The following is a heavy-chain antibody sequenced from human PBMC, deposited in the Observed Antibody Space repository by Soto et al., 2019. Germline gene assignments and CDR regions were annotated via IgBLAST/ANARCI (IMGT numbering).Heavy chain of an antibody. Sequence: PGGSLRLSCAASGFTFSSYAMSWVRQAPGKGLKWVSAISGSGGSTYYADSVKGRFTISRDNSKNTLYLQMNSLRDEDTAVYYCAKDLTSTSRTPELWGQGTLVTVS. CDR2: ISGSGGST. CDR3: AKDLTSTSRTPEL. CDR1: GFTFSSYA. V-gene: IGHV3-23*01. D-gene: IGHD2-2*01. J-gene: IGHJ4*02.